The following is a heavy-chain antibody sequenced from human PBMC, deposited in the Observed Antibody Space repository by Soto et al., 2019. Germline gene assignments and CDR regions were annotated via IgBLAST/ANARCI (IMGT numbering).Heavy chain of an antibody. J-gene: IGHJ4*02. CDR2: IYYSGST. Sequence: QVQLQESGPGLVKPSQTLSLTCTVSGGSISSGGYYWSWIRQHPGKGLEWIGYIYYSGSTDYNPSLKSRVTISVDTSKNQCSLKLSSVTAADTAVYYCARDSSGYSYLGYWGQGTLVTVSS. V-gene: IGHV4-31*03. CDR1: GGSISSGGYY. D-gene: IGHD3-22*01. CDR3: ARDSSGYSYLGY.